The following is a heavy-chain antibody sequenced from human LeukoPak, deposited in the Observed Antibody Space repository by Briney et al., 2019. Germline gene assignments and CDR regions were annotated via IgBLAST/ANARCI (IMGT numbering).Heavy chain of an antibody. J-gene: IGHJ4*02. CDR3: ARDQLNFPY. V-gene: IGHV3-11*01. Sequence: PGGSLRLSCAASGLTFSDYYMSWIRQAPGKGLEWISYIGSSGSTINYADSVKGRFTISRDNAKNSLYLQMNSLRAEDTAVYYCARDQLNFPYWGRGTLVTVSS. CDR1: GLTFSDYY. D-gene: IGHD3-10*01. CDR2: IGSSGSTI.